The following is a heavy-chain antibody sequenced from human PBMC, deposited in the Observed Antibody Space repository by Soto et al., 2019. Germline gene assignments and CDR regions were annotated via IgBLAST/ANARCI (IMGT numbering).Heavy chain of an antibody. Sequence: QVQLVQSGAEVKKPGASVKVSCKASGYTFTSYAMHWVRQAPGQRLEWMGWINAGNGNTKYSQKFQGRVTITRDTSASTAYMQLSSLRSEDTAVYYCARDTYYYDSSGYYYWGQGTLVTVSS. J-gene: IGHJ4*02. V-gene: IGHV1-3*01. CDR2: INAGNGNT. CDR1: GYTFTSYA. D-gene: IGHD3-22*01. CDR3: ARDTYYYDSSGYYY.